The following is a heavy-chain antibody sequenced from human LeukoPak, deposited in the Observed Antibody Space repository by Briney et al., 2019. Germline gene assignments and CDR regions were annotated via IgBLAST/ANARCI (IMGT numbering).Heavy chain of an antibody. D-gene: IGHD2-8*01. CDR1: GYAFTGYY. J-gene: IGHJ4*02. Sequence: ASVKVSCKASGYAFTGYYMHWVRQAPGQGLEWMGWISAYNGNTNYAQKLQGRVTMTTDTSTSTAYMELRSLRSDDTAVYYCARADIVLMVYAPRVDYWGQGTLVTVSS. CDR2: ISAYNGNT. V-gene: IGHV1-18*04. CDR3: ARADIVLMVYAPRVDY.